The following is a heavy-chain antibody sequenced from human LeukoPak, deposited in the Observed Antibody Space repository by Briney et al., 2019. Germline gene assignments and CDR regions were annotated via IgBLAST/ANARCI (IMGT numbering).Heavy chain of an antibody. V-gene: IGHV3-23*01. CDR1: GFTFSSYA. CDR2: IIDSGEAT. J-gene: IGHJ4*02. CDR3: ARWFYFDY. D-gene: IGHD2-15*01. Sequence: GGSLRLSCAASGFTFSSYAMSWVRQAPGKGLQWVSTIIDSGEATYYADSVKGRFIISRDNSKNTLYLQMNSLRAEDTAVYYCARWFYFDYWGQGSLVTVSS.